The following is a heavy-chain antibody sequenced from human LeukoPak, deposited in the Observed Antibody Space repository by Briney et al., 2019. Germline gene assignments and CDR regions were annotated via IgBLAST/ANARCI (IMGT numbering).Heavy chain of an antibody. CDR2: IYTSGST. J-gene: IGHJ4*02. Sequence: PSETLSLTCTVSGGSISSYYWSWIRQPAGKGLEWIGRIYTSGSTNYNPSLKSRVTMSVDTSKNQFSLKLSSVTAADTAVYYCARAQNYGSGSYYIWTAQWGGYYFDYWGQGTLVTVSS. CDR3: ARAQNYGSGSYYIWTAQWGGYYFDY. D-gene: IGHD3-10*01. V-gene: IGHV4-4*07. CDR1: GGSISSYY.